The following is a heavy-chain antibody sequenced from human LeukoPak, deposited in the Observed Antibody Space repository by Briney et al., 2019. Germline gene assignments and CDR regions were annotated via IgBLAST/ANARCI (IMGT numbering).Heavy chain of an antibody. J-gene: IGHJ4*02. V-gene: IGHV3-23*01. CDR3: VQETGHNWGYLDY. Sequence: GGSLRLSCAASGFIFSIYAMSSVRQAPGKGLEWVSRLTNSGGSTYYADSVKGRFAISRDNTKNTLYLQMNTLRADDTAVYYCVQETGHNWGYLDYWGQGTLVTVSS. CDR2: LTNSGGST. D-gene: IGHD1-1*01. CDR1: GFIFSIYA.